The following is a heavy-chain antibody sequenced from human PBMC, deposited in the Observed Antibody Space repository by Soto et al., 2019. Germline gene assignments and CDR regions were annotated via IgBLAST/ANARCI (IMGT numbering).Heavy chain of an antibody. CDR3: ARETMVTTYYFDY. CDR1: GFTVSSNY. V-gene: IGHV3-66*01. J-gene: IGHJ4*02. CDR2: IYSGGST. Sequence: EVQLVESGGGLVQPGGSLRLSCAASGFTVSSNYMSWVRQAPGKGLEWVSVIYSGGSTYYADSVKGRFTISRDNSKNTLYLQMNSLRAEDTAVYYCARETMVTTYYFDYWGQGTLVTVSS. D-gene: IGHD4-17*01.